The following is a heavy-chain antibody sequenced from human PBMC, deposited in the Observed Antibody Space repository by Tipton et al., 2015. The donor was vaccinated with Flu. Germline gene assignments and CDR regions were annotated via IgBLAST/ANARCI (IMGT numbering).Heavy chain of an antibody. J-gene: IGHJ4*02. CDR3: ARDRVDSSGFIDY. V-gene: IGHV4-59*01. CDR1: GDSISSDH. CDR2: IYYSGNT. Sequence: GLVKPSETLSLTCTVSGDSISSDHWSWIRQPPGRGLEWIGFIYYSGNTNYNPSLKSRVTMSVDTSKNQFSLRLSSVTAADTAVYYCARDRVDSSGFIDYWGQGILVTVSS. D-gene: IGHD3-22*01.